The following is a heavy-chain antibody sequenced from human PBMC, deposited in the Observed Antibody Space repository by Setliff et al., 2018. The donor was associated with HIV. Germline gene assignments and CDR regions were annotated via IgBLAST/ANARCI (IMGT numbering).Heavy chain of an antibody. V-gene: IGHV1-3*01. J-gene: IGHJ6*02. CDR1: GYTLTTYA. CDR3: ASSAVAGSTPVLIYYYYGMDV. Sequence: ASVKVSCKASGYTLTTYAMHWVRQAPGQRLEWMGWINVDNDNTKYSQKSQGRVTLTRDTSASTAYMELSGLRSEDTAVYYCASSAVAGSTPVLIYYYYGMDVWGQGTAVTVSS. CDR2: INVDNDNT. D-gene: IGHD6-19*01.